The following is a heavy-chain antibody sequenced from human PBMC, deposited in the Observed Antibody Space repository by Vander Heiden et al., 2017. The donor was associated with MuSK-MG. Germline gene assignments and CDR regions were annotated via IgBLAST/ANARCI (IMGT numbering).Heavy chain of an antibody. D-gene: IGHD4-17*01. CDR1: GFAFSDYY. CDR2: ISSSGSTL. Sequence: QVQLVESGGGLVKPGGSLRLSCAASGFAFSDYYLSWIRQAPGKGLEWVSYISSSGSTLYYADAVKGRFTISRDNAKISLYRQMQRMRAEETAVYYCAIDDYCGFLAGYDYWGQGTMVTLYS. J-gene: IGHJ4*02. CDR3: AIDDYCGFLAGYDY. V-gene: IGHV3-11*01.